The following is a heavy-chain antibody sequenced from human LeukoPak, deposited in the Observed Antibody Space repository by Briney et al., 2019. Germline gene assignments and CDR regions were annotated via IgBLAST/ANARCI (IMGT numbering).Heavy chain of an antibody. V-gene: IGHV3-7*01. D-gene: IGHD5-24*01. CDR1: GYTFTNNW. Sequence: QTGGSLRLSCEASGYTFTNNWMTWFRQAPGKGLEWVANVNEDGSEQNYLESVKGRFTISRDNAKNSVYLQMNNLRVEETAVYYCARGRGWIDPWGQGTLVTVSS. CDR3: ARGRGWIDP. J-gene: IGHJ5*02. CDR2: VNEDGSEQ.